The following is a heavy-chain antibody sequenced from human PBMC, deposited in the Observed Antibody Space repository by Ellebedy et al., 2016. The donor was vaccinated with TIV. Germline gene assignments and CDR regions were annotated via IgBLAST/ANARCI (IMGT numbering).Heavy chain of an antibody. V-gene: IGHV3-33*01. CDR3: ARARLDWNWFDP. D-gene: IGHD3-9*01. CDR1: GFTFSSYG. CDR2: IWYDGSNK. Sequence: GGSLRLXXAASGFTFSSYGMHWVRQAPGKGLEWVAVIWYDGSNKYYADSVKGRFTISRDNSKNTLYLQMNSLRAEDTAVYYCARARLDWNWFDPWGQGTLVTASS. J-gene: IGHJ5*02.